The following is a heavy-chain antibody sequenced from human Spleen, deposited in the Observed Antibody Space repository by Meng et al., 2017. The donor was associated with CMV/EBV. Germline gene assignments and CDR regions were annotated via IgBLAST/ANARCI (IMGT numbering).Heavy chain of an antibody. D-gene: IGHD1-26*01. CDR2: IKQDGSEK. J-gene: IGHJ6*02. Sequence: GESLKISCAASGFTFSGYWMTWVRQAPGKGLEWVANIKQDGSEKNYVDSVKGRFTISRDNAKNSLYLQMNSLRAEDTSVYYCAKGGNGMDVWGQGTTVTVSS. V-gene: IGHV3-7*01. CDR3: AKGGNGMDV. CDR1: GFTFSGYW.